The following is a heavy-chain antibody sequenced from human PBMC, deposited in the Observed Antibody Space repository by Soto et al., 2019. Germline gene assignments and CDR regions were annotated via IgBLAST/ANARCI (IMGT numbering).Heavy chain of an antibody. CDR3: AREVQVHTPAFVY. Sequence: QVQLVQSGAEMKKPGSSVKVSCQSSGGTFNTYAMNWVRQAPGQGPEWMGDISPMFGAANYAPKFQGRVTLTADESTGTSYMQLRSLTSEDTALYFCAREVQVHTPAFVYWGQGTLVPVSS. J-gene: IGHJ4*02. D-gene: IGHD3-10*01. CDR1: GGTFNTYA. CDR2: ISPMFGAA. V-gene: IGHV1-69*19.